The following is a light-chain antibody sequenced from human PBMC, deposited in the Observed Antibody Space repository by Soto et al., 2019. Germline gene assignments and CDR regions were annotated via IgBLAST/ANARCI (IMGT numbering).Light chain of an antibody. J-gene: IGKJ2*01. V-gene: IGKV1-5*01. Sequence: DIQMTQSPSTLSASVGDRVTITCLASQSISNWLVWYQQRPGKAPKLLIYDASTLESWVPSRFSGSGSGTEFTLTISGLRPDDFATYYCQQYNTYSYTFGQGTKLEIK. CDR3: QQYNTYSYT. CDR1: QSISNW. CDR2: DAS.